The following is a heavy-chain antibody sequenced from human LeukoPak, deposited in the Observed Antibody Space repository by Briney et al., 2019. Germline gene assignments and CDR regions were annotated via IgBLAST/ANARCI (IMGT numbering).Heavy chain of an antibody. Sequence: PGGSLRLSCAASGFSFSTYAMDWVRQAPGKGLEGGAVISYDGSYKKYADSVKGRFTISRDNSKNTLYVQMNSLNTEDTAVYYCARGGYCSGGRCYSDFDYWGQGTLVTVSS. CDR3: ARGGYCSGGRCYSDFDY. V-gene: IGHV3-30-3*01. J-gene: IGHJ4*02. CDR2: ISYDGSYK. D-gene: IGHD2-15*01. CDR1: GFSFSTYA.